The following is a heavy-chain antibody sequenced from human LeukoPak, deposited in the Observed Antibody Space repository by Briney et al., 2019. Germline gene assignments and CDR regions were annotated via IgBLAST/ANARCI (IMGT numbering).Heavy chain of an antibody. V-gene: IGHV3-74*01. CDR1: GFTFSKYW. CDR2: IDIDGSST. D-gene: IGHD2-2*01. J-gene: IGHJ4*02. Sequence: GGSLRLSCVASGFTFSKYWMHWVRHAPGKGLVWVSRIDIDGSSTIYADSVKGRFTISRDNAKNTLYLQMNILRAEDTAVYYCANSPAADFNYWGQGTLVTVSS. CDR3: ANSPAADFNY.